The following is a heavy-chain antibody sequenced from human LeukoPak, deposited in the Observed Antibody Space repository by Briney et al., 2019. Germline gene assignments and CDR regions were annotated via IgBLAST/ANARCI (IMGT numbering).Heavy chain of an antibody. CDR1: GFTFSMYA. CDR3: ENVTSSEEVTDPYYYYGMDV. V-gene: IGHV3-23*01. J-gene: IGHJ6*02. Sequence: GGSLRLSCAASGFTFSMYAMNWVRQAPGKGLEWVSVITGTGGNTYYADSVNGRFTISRDNYKNTLHVQMNSMRAEEKAIYYCENVTSSEEVTDPYYYYGMDVWGQGTTVTVSS. D-gene: IGHD2-21*02. CDR2: ITGTGGNT.